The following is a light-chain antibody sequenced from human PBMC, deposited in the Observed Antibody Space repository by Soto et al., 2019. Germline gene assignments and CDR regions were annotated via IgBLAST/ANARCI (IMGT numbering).Light chain of an antibody. Sequence: DIQMTQSPSSLSASVGDRVTITCRASQSISSYLNWYQQKPGKAPKLLIYAASSLQSGVPSRFSGSGSGTDFPLTIRSLKPEDFATYYCQQTYSTHTTFGPGTKVDIK. CDR2: AAS. V-gene: IGKV1-39*01. J-gene: IGKJ3*01. CDR1: QSISSY. CDR3: QQTYSTHTT.